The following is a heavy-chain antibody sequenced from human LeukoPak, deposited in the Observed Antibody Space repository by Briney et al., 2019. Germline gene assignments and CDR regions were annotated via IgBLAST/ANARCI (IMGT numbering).Heavy chain of an antibody. V-gene: IGHV3-7*03. CDR1: GFTFSSYW. J-gene: IGHJ6*02. Sequence: PGGSLRLSCAASGFTFSSYWMSWVRQAPGKGLEWVANIKQDGGEKYYVDSVKGRFTISRDNSKNTLYLQMNSLRAEDTAVYYXXXXXXXXXXXXXXXYYYYGMDVWGQGTTVTVSS. CDR3: XXXXXXXXXXXXXXYYYYGMDV. CDR2: IKQDGGEK.